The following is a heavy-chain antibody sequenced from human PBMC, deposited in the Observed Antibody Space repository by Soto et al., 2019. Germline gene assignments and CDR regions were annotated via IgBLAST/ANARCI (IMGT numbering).Heavy chain of an antibody. CDR1: GFTFSSYW. Sequence: EVQLVESGGGLVQPGGSLRLSCAASGFTFSSYWMSWVRQAPGKGLEWVANIKQDGSEKYYVDSVKGRFTISRDNAKNSLYLHMNSLRAEDTAVYYCARDITAYCGGDCYSGFDYWGQGTLVTVSS. D-gene: IGHD2-21*02. CDR2: IKQDGSEK. J-gene: IGHJ4*02. CDR3: ARDITAYCGGDCYSGFDY. V-gene: IGHV3-7*05.